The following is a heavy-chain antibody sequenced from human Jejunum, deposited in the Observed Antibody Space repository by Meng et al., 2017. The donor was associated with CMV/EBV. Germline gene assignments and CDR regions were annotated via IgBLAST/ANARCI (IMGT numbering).Heavy chain of an antibody. V-gene: IGHV3-21*01. CDR3: AKESMARNYFDY. CDR1: GFTLSTNT. J-gene: IGHJ4*02. Sequence: AASGFTLSTNTMNGVRQAPGKGLEWVSSISPSSNYIYYADSVKGRFTISRDNAKNSLYLEMNSLRADDTAVYYCAKESMARNYFDYWGQGTLVTVSS. CDR2: ISPSSNYI. D-gene: IGHD2/OR15-2a*01.